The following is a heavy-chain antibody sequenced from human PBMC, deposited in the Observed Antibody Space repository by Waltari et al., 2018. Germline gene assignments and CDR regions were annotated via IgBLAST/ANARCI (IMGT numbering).Heavy chain of an antibody. D-gene: IGHD3-10*01. Sequence: QVKLVQSGAEVTKPGSSVKVSCKASGATFSSYAIRWVRQAPGQGLEGMGRIIPIFGTANYAQKFQGRVTITANKSTSTAYMELSSLRSEDTAVYYCARAVRGSGGHWFDPWGQGTLVTVSS. CDR3: ARAVRGSGGHWFDP. CDR2: IIPIFGTA. J-gene: IGHJ5*02. CDR1: GATFSSYA. V-gene: IGHV1-69*13.